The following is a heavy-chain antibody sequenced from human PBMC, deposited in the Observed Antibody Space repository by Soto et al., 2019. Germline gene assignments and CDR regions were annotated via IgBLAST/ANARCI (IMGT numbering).Heavy chain of an antibody. D-gene: IGHD1-26*01. V-gene: IGHV1-18*01. CDR3: ARVVPGAEAWFGP. Sequence: GASVKVSCKAAGGTFSSYGITWVRQAPGQALEWLGWISLYSDGTNYAQKFQGRVSMTTDTSTTTAYMELRSLRSDDTAVYYCARVVPGAEAWFGPWGQGTLVTVSS. J-gene: IGHJ5*02. CDR1: GGTFSSYG. CDR2: ISLYSDGT.